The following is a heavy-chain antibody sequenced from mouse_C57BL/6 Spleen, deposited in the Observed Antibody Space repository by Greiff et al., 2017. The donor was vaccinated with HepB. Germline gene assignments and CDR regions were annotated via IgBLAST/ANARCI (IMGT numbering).Heavy chain of an antibody. D-gene: IGHD3-2*02. Sequence: EVQLQQSGPELVKPGASVKISCKASGYTFTDYYMNWVKQSHGKSLEWIGDINPNNGGTSYNQKFKGKATLTVDKSSSTAYMELRSLTSEDSAVYYCARSRQLRLVRFAYWGQGTLVTVSA. J-gene: IGHJ3*01. CDR1: GYTFTDYY. V-gene: IGHV1-26*01. CDR3: ARSRQLRLVRFAY. CDR2: INPNNGGT.